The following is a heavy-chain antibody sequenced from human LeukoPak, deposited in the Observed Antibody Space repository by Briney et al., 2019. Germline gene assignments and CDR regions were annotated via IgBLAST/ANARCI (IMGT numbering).Heavy chain of an antibody. CDR1: GGSISSGDYY. CDR3: ARDSANWGLRGSHYFDY. Sequence: SETLSLTCTVSGGSISSGDYYWSWIRQPPGKGLEWIGYIYYSGSTYYNPSLKSRVTISVDTSKNQFSLKLSSVTAADTAVYYCARDSANWGLRGSHYFDYWGQGTLVTVSS. J-gene: IGHJ4*02. CDR2: IYYSGST. D-gene: IGHD7-27*01. V-gene: IGHV4-30-4*01.